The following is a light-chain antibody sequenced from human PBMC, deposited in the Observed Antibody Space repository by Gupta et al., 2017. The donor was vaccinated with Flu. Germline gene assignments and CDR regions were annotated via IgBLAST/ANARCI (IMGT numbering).Light chain of an antibody. CDR3: QQYDSSPQT. CDR2: WAS. J-gene: IGKJ2*01. V-gene: IGKV4-1*01. CDR1: QTIFSSSNNKNY. Sequence: DSVFAQSPASLPVSLGERATVNRKSSQTIFSSSNNKNYLTWYQQKPGQPPKLLIYWASTRESGVPDRFSGRGSGTDFTLTISSLQAEDVAIYYCQQYDSSPQTFGQWTKLEIK.